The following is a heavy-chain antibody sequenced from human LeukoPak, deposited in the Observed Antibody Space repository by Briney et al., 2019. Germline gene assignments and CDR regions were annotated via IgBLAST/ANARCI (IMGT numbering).Heavy chain of an antibody. CDR3: ARAFYCSGGSCYSLSDYFDY. D-gene: IGHD2-15*01. V-gene: IGHV4-34*01. CDR2: INHSGST. Sequence: SETLSLTCTVSGGSISSYYWSWIRQPPGKGLEWIGEINHSGSTNYNPSLKSRVTISVDTSKNQFSLKLSSVTAADTAVYYCARAFYCSGGSCYSLSDYFDYWGQGTLVTVSS. J-gene: IGHJ4*02. CDR1: GGSISSYY.